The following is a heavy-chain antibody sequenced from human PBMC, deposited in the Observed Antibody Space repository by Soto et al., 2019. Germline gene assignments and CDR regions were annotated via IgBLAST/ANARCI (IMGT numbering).Heavy chain of an antibody. V-gene: IGHV6-1*01. CDR2: TYYRSKWYN. D-gene: IGHD6-19*01. J-gene: IGHJ3*02. CDR1: WDRGFDRGAA. Sequence: PSHALPLTCASCWDRGFDRGAAWNWIRQSPSRGLEWLGRTYYRSKWYNDYVGSVKSRITINPDTSKNQFSLQLNSMTPEDTAVYYCARTTWLDYAFDIWGQGTMVTVSS. CDR3: ARTTWLDYAFDI.